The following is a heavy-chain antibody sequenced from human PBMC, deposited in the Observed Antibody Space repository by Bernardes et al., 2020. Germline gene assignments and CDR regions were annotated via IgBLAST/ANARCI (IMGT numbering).Heavy chain of an antibody. V-gene: IGHV3-43*01. D-gene: IGHD6-19*01. J-gene: IGHJ4*02. Sequence: GGSLRLSCAASGFTFDDYTMHWVRQAPGKGLEWVSLISWDGGSTYYADSVKGRFTISRDNSKNSLYLQMNSLRTEDTALYYCAKDIGSGWRGVDYWGQGTLVTVSS. CDR1: GFTFDDYT. CDR3: AKDIGSGWRGVDY. CDR2: ISWDGGST.